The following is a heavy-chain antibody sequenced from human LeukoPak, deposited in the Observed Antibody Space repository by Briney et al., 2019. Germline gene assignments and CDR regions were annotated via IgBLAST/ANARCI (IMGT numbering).Heavy chain of an antibody. J-gene: IGHJ5*02. CDR1: GGTFSSYA. CDR3: AREVWSGSNFGARSWFDP. V-gene: IGHV1-69*05. CDR2: IIPIFGTA. Sequence: SVKVSCKASGGTFSSYAISWVRQAPGQGLEWMGGIIPIFGTANYAQKFQGRVTITTDESTSTAYMELSSLRSEDTAVYYCAREVWSGSNFGARSWFDPWGQGTLVAVSS. D-gene: IGHD3-3*01.